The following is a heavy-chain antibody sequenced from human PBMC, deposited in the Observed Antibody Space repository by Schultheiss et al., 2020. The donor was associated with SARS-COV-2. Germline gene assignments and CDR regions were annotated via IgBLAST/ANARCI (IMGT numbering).Heavy chain of an antibody. CDR2: IDYSGRI. J-gene: IGHJ4*02. Sequence: SETLSLTCGVNGASLSGYFWSWIRQPPGKGLEWIGYIDYSGRIFYNPSLKSRLTISVDTSKNQFSLKLTSLTAADTAIYYCARGNDFVYFFDSWGQGTLVTVSS. CDR1: GASLSGYF. CDR3: ARGNDFVYFFDS. V-gene: IGHV4-30-4*01. D-gene: IGHD3-3*01.